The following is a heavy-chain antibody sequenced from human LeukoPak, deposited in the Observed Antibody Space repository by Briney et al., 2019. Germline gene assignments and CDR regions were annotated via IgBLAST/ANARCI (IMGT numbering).Heavy chain of an antibody. V-gene: IGHV3-23*01. Sequence: GGSLRLSCAASGFTFSSYGMSWVRQAPGKGLEWVSAISGSGGSTYYADSVKGRFTISRDNSKNTLYLQMNSLRAEDTAVYYCAKSRITISSYYMDVWGKGTTVTISS. J-gene: IGHJ6*03. CDR2: ISGSGGST. CDR3: AKSRITISSYYMDV. CDR1: GFTFSSYG. D-gene: IGHD3-9*01.